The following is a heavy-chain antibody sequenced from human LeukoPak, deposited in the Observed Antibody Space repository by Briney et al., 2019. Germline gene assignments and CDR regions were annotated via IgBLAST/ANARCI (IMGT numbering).Heavy chain of an antibody. CDR2: ISGSGGST. CDR3: AKGEQWLVTSFDY. D-gene: IGHD6-19*01. V-gene: IGHV3-23*01. Sequence: GGSLRLSCAASGFTFSSYAMSWVRQAPGKGLEWVSAISGSGGSTYYADSVKGRFTISRDNSKNPLYLQMNSLRAEDTAVYYCAKGEQWLVTSFDYWGQGTLVTVSS. CDR1: GFTFSSYA. J-gene: IGHJ4*02.